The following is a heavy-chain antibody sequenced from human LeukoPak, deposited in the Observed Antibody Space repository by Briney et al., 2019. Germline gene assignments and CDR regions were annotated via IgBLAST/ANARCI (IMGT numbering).Heavy chain of an antibody. CDR3: ARGGVMGAYGGNSPLDL. V-gene: IGHV4-34*01. CDR1: GGSFSGYY. J-gene: IGHJ2*01. Sequence: KPSETLSLTCAVYGGSFSGYYWSWIRQPPGKGLEWIGEINHSGSTSYNPPLKSRVTISVDTSKNQFSLKLSSVTAADTAVYYCARGGVMGAYGGNSPLDLWGRGTLVTVSS. CDR2: INHSGST. D-gene: IGHD4-23*01.